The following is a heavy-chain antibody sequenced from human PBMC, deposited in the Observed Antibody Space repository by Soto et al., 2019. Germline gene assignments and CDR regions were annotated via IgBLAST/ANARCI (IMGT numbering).Heavy chain of an antibody. D-gene: IGHD6-13*01. CDR1: GGSISSGGYY. J-gene: IGHJ4*02. V-gene: IGHV4-31*03. CDR3: ARGIYLWYSSSWYGAPHFDY. Sequence: SETLSLTCTVSGGSISSGGYYWSWIRQHPGKGLEWIGYIYYSGSTYYNPSLKSRVTISVDTSKNQFSLKLSSVTAADTAVYYCARGIYLWYSSSWYGAPHFDYWGQGTLVTVSS. CDR2: IYYSGST.